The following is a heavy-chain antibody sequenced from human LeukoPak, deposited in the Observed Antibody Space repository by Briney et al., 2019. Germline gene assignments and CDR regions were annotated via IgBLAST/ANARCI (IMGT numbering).Heavy chain of an antibody. CDR1: GFTVSTNS. D-gene: IGHD1-1*01. J-gene: IGHJ4*02. CDR2: IYSDNT. Sequence: TGGSLRLSCTVSGFTVSTNSMSWVRQAPGKGLEWVSFIYSDNTHYSDSVKGRFTISRDNSKYTLSLQMHSLRAEDTAVYYCAKVDNWKYGHHDYWGQGTLVTVSS. V-gene: IGHV3-53*01. CDR3: AKVDNWKYGHHDY.